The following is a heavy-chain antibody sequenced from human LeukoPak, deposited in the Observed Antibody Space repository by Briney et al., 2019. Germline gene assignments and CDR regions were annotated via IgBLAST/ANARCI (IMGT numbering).Heavy chain of an antibody. CDR1: GFTFSSYG. CDR2: IWYDGSNK. V-gene: IGHV3-33*01. D-gene: IGHD5-18*01. Sequence: GGSLRLSCAASGFTFSSYGMHWVRQAPGKGLEWVAVIWYDGSNKYYADSVEGRFTISRDNSKNTLYLQMNSLRAEDTAVYYCARDPGYSYGYGSFDYWGQGTLVTVSS. CDR3: ARDPGYSYGYGSFDY. J-gene: IGHJ4*02.